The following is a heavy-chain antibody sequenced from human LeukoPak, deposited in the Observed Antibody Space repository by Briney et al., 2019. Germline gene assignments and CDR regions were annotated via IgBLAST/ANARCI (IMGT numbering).Heavy chain of an antibody. CDR1: GFSFSNYG. V-gene: IGHV3-23*01. D-gene: IGHD6-19*01. CDR3: ERDPSDYEWQRGWYRDF. Sequence: GGSLTLSCAASGFSFSNYGMSWFRQAPGKGLEWVSTINTRADETHYADSVRGRFTIFRDKSKSTLALHMSNLRVEDTAVYYCERDPSDYEWQRGWYRDFWGRGSQVTVSS. CDR2: INTRADET. J-gene: IGHJ4*01.